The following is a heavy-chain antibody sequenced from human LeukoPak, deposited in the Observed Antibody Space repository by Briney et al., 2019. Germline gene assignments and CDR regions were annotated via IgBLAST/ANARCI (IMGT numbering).Heavy chain of an antibody. D-gene: IGHD3-16*01. V-gene: IGHV4-59*12. CDR3: AREVWDTVRDY. J-gene: IGHJ4*02. CDR1: GGSISSYY. Sequence: SETLSLTCSASGGSISSYYWSWIRQPPGKGLEYIGYIYYSGNTNSNPSLNSRVTISVDTSKNQFSLKLSSVTAADTAVYYCAREVWDTVRDYWGQGTLVTVSS. CDR2: IYYSGNT.